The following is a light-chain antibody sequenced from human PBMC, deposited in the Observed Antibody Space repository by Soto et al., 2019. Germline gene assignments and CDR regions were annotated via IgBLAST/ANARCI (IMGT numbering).Light chain of an antibody. CDR2: EVS. CDR1: SSDVGRYNL. CDR3: CSYAGSSTFAV. Sequence: QSALTQPASVSGSPGQSITISCTGTSSDVGRYNLVSWYQQHPGKAPKLMIYEVSKRPSGVSNRFSGSKSGNTASLTISGFQAEDEADYYCCSYAGSSTFAVFGGGSQLTVL. J-gene: IGLJ7*01. V-gene: IGLV2-23*02.